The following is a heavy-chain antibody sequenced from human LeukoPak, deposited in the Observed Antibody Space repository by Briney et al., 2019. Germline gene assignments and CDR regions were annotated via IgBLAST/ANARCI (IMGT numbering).Heavy chain of an antibody. V-gene: IGHV1-69*04. CDR1: GVTFSSYA. Sequence: SVKVSCTASGVTFSSYAISCVRQAPGQGLEWVARIISIIGIANYAQTLQGRVTITTDNSTSTAYMQLSSLRSEDTAVYYCAREGPLCCSCTSCYGYYFGMDVWGQGTTVTVS. CDR3: AREGPLCCSCTSCYGYYFGMDV. D-gene: IGHD2-2*01. CDR2: IISIIGIA. J-gene: IGHJ6*02.